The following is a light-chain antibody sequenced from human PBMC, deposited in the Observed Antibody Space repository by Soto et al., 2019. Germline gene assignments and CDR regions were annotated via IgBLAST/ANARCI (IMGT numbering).Light chain of an antibody. CDR1: QTVNNN. V-gene: IGKV3D-15*01. CDR3: QQYNNWSLT. CDR2: GAI. Sequence: IVMTQSPATLSVSPGERATLSCRASQTVNNNVGGYQQQPGQAPRLLIYGAITRATGIPARFSGSGSGTEFTLTISSMQSEDFAAYYCQQYNNWSLTFGGGTKVDIK. J-gene: IGKJ4*01.